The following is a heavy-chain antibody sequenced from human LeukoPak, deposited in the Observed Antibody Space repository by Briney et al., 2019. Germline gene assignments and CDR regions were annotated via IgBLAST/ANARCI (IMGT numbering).Heavy chain of an antibody. D-gene: IGHD4-11*01. Sequence: SEILSLTCAVSGGSISSGGYSWSWIRQPPGKGLEWIGYIYHSGSTYYNPSLKSRVTISVDRSKNQFSLKLSSVTAADTAVYYCARGMATVTTSAGPFDYWGQGTLVTVSS. CDR2: IYHSGST. CDR1: GGSISSGGYS. J-gene: IGHJ4*02. CDR3: ARGMATVTTSAGPFDY. V-gene: IGHV4-30-2*01.